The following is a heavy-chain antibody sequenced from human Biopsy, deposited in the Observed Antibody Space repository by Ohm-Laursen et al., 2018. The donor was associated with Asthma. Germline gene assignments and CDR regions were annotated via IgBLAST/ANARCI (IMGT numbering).Heavy chain of an antibody. Sequence: ATVKISCKASGYNFISFAIHWVRQAPGQRLEWMGWVNTGNGDTKYSQKFQGRVTITRDTSASTAYMELRSLRSEDTATYYCARTFYDFLTGQVKDVFGVWGQGKMVTGSS. CDR1: GYNFISFA. CDR2: VNTGNGDT. J-gene: IGHJ3*01. CDR3: ARTFYDFLTGQVKDVFGV. D-gene: IGHD3-9*01. V-gene: IGHV1-3*04.